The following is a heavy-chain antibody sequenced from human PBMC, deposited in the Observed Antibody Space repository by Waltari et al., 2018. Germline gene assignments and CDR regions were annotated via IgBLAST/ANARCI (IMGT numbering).Heavy chain of an antibody. Sequence: QVQLVQSGAEVKKPGSSVKVSCKASGGTFSSYTISWVRQAPGQGLEWMGRIIPILGIANYAQKFQGRVTITADKSTSTAYMELSSLRSEDTAVYYCAREIGVDYGDYYYYGMDVWGQGTTVTVSS. V-gene: IGHV1-69*08. CDR2: IIPILGIA. J-gene: IGHJ6*02. CDR1: GGTFSSYT. D-gene: IGHD4-17*01. CDR3: AREIGVDYGDYYYYGMDV.